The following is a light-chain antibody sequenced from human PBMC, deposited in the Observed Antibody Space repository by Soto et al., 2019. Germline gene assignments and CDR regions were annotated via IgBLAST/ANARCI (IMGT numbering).Light chain of an antibody. CDR1: QDINIY. Sequence: DIQMTQSPSSLSASVGDRVTITCRAGQDINIYLAWYQQKPGKVPKLLISAASTLQSGVPSRFSGSASRTDFTLTISSLQPEDVATYYCQKYDGAPLTFGGGTKVEIK. J-gene: IGKJ4*01. V-gene: IGKV1-27*01. CDR2: AAS. CDR3: QKYDGAPLT.